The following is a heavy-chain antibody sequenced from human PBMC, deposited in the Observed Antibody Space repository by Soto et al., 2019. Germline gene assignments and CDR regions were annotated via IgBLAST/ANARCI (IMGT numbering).Heavy chain of an antibody. D-gene: IGHD6-19*01. V-gene: IGHV3-30*18. Sequence: VQLVESGGGVVQPGRSLRLSCAASGFTFSDYAMNWVRQAPGKGLEWVAVVSHDGRNTHYAGSVKGRFTISRDSSKNTVSLEMTSLRAEDTAVYYCAKGGRQWLVTSDFNYWGQGALVTVSS. CDR2: VSHDGRNT. CDR3: AKGGRQWLVTSDFNY. J-gene: IGHJ4*02. CDR1: GFTFSDYA.